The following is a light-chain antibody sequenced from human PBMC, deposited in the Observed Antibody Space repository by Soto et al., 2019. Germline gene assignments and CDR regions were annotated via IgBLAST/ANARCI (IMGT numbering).Light chain of an antibody. Sequence: DVVMTQSPLSLPVTLGQPASISCRSNQSLVHSDGIAYFSWFQQRPGRSPRRLIYKVSSRDSGVQPRLSGSGSGTDFALKISRVEAEHVGVYYCMQGTHWPITFDQGTRPE. CDR1: QSLVHSDGIAY. CDR2: KVS. V-gene: IGKV2-30*02. CDR3: MQGTHWPIT. J-gene: IGKJ5*01.